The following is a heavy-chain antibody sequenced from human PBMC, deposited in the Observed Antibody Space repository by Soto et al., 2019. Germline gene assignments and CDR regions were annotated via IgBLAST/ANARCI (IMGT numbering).Heavy chain of an antibody. D-gene: IGHD3-22*01. Sequence: QIQLVQSGPEVKKPGASVKVSCKASGYTFDIYGISWVRQVPGQGPEWVGWISADNGDTKYAQGMQGRVSLTTDRATSTAYMELRSLRSDDTAVYYCARDRSYYYDSSGYPFDYWGQGSLVTVSS. CDR2: ISADNGDT. CDR3: ARDRSYYYDSSGYPFDY. CDR1: GYTFDIYG. V-gene: IGHV1-18*01. J-gene: IGHJ4*02.